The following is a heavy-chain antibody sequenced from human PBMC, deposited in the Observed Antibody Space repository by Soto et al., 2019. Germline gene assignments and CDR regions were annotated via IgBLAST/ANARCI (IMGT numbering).Heavy chain of an antibody. CDR1: GFTFSSYG. D-gene: IGHD6-19*01. CDR2: ISYDGSNK. Sequence: QVQLVESGGGVVQPGRSLRLSCAASGFTFSSYGMHWVRQAPGKGLEWVAVISYDGSNKYYADSVKGRFTISRDNSKNTLYLQMNSLRAEDTAVYYCARTFERQWLPNWGQGTLVTVSS. CDR3: ARTFERQWLPN. J-gene: IGHJ4*02. V-gene: IGHV3-30*03.